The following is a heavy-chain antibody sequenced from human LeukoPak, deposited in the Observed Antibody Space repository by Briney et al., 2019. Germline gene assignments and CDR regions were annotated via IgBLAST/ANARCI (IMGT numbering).Heavy chain of an antibody. CDR1: GGPFSGHY. V-gene: IGHV4-34*01. D-gene: IGHD6-25*01. J-gene: IGHJ4*02. Sequence: PSETLSLTCAVYGGPFSGHYWSWVRWPSGKGLEWSGEINDSGSINYNPSLTSRVTISVDTSKNQFSLKLSPVTAADTAVYHCARVPTSGWPSPDYWGQGTLVTVSS. CDR2: INDSGSI. CDR3: ARVPTSGWPSPDY.